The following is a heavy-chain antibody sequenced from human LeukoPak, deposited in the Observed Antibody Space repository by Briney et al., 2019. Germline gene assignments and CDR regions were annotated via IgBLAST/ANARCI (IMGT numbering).Heavy chain of an antibody. V-gene: IGHV1-69*05. D-gene: IGHD3-22*01. Sequence: SVKVSCKASGGTFSSYAISWVRQAPGQGLEWMGGIIPIFGTANYAQKSQGRVTITTDESTSTAYMELSSLRSEDTAVYYCARSLHYYDSSGFDLWGRGTLVTVSS. CDR2: IIPIFGTA. CDR1: GGTFSSYA. J-gene: IGHJ2*01. CDR3: ARSLHYYDSSGFDL.